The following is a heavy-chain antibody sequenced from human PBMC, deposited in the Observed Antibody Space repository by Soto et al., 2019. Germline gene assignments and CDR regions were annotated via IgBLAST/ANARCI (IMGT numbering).Heavy chain of an antibody. Sequence: QVQLQESGPGLVKPSQTLSLTCSVSGGSINSGGYYWTWIRQHPGKGLEWIGNIVYSGSTPYSPSLKSRLTTSIDTSKTHVSLKPSSGTAAVTAVYDWARDSICKKSDYWGQGPRFTVSS. CDR1: GGSINSGGYY. CDR3: ARDSICKKSDY. J-gene: IGHJ4*02. D-gene: IGHD3-3*02. V-gene: IGHV4-31*03. CDR2: IVYSGST.